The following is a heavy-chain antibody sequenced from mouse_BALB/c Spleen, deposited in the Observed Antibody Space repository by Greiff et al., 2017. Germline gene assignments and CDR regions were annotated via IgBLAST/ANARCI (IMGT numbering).Heavy chain of an antibody. J-gene: IGHJ4*01. V-gene: IGHV5-12-1*01. CDR1: GFAFSSYD. CDR3: ARHGITTGAMDY. D-gene: IGHD2-4*01. CDR2: ISSGGGST. Sequence: EVQRVESGGGLVKPGGSLKLSCAASGFAFSSYDMSWVRQTPEKRLEWVAYISSGGGSTYYPDTVKGRFTISRDNAKNTLYLQMSSLKSEDTAMYYCARHGITTGAMDYWGQGTSVTVSS.